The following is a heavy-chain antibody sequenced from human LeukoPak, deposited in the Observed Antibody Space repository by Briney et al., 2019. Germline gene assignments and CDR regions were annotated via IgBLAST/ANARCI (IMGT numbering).Heavy chain of an antibody. J-gene: IGHJ4*02. V-gene: IGHV4-34*01. Sequence: SETLSLTCAVYGGSFSGYYWSWIRQPPGKGLEWIGEINHSGSTNYNPSLKSRVTISVDTSKNQFSLKLSSVTAADTAVYYCARAGYSSGWFLVWGQGTLVTVSS. CDR1: GGSFSGYY. CDR2: INHSGST. CDR3: ARAGYSSGWFLV. D-gene: IGHD6-19*01.